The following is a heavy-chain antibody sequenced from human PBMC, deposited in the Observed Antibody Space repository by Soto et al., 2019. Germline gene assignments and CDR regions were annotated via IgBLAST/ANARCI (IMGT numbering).Heavy chain of an antibody. CDR1: GDSVSSNSAA. D-gene: IGHD1-7*01. CDR2: TYFRSKWYN. V-gene: IGHV6-1*01. CDR3: ARVNWNLGYYGMDV. Sequence: LSLTCAISGDSVSSNSAAWNWIRQSPSRGLEWLGRTYFRSKWYNDYAVSVKSRITINPDTSKNQFSLQLNSVTPEDTAVYYCARVNWNLGYYGMDVWGQGTTVTVSS. J-gene: IGHJ6*02.